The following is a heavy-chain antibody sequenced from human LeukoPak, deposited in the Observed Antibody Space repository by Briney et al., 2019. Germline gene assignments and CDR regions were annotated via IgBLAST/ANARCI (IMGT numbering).Heavy chain of an antibody. CDR3: AKETSRGTSGSPPDI. D-gene: IGHD3-10*01. Sequence: QPGGSLRLSCAASGFTFRSYAMNWIRQVPGKGLEWVSSISGSDDSTRYADSVKGRFSISRDNSKNTLDLQMNSLRVEDTAVYYCAKETSRGTSGSPPDIWGQGTMVTVSS. CDR1: GFTFRSYA. V-gene: IGHV3-23*01. J-gene: IGHJ3*02. CDR2: ISGSDDST.